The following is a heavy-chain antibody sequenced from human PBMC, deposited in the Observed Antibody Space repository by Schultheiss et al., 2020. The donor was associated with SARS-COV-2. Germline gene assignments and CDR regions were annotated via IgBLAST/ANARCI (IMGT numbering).Heavy chain of an antibody. V-gene: IGHV4-38-2*01. D-gene: IGHD3-3*01. CDR2: IYHSGST. J-gene: IGHJ6*02. CDR1: GYSISSGYY. CDR3: AGRRITLFGVITYGMDV. Sequence: SETLSLTCAVSGYSISSGYYWGWIRQPPGKGLEWIGSIYHSGSTNYNPSLKSRVTISVDTSKNQFSLKLSSVTAADTAVYYCAGRRITLFGVITYGMDVWGQGTTVTVSS.